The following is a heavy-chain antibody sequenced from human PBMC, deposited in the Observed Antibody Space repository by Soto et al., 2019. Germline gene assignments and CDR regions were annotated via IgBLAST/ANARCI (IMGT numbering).Heavy chain of an antibody. V-gene: IGHV3-30*18. CDR1: GFTFSSYG. D-gene: IGHD6-6*01. Sequence: GGSLRLSCAASGFTFSSYGMHWVRQAPGKGLEWVAVISYDGSNKYYADSVKGRFTISRDNSKNTLYLQMNSLRAEDTAVYYCAKDSTVAAPPYGMDVWGQGTTVTVPS. CDR2: ISYDGSNK. J-gene: IGHJ6*02. CDR3: AKDSTVAAPPYGMDV.